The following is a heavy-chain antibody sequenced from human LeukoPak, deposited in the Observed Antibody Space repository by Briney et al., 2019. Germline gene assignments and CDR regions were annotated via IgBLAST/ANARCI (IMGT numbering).Heavy chain of an antibody. Sequence: GGSLRLSCAASGFTFSSYSMNWVRQAPGKGLEWVSSTSSSSSYIYYADSVKGRFTISRDNAKNSLYLQMNSLRAEDTAVYYCARDFRAIAALYYFDYWGQGTLVTVSS. CDR3: ARDFRAIAALYYFDY. J-gene: IGHJ4*02. CDR2: TSSSSSYI. D-gene: IGHD6-6*01. CDR1: GFTFSSYS. V-gene: IGHV3-21*01.